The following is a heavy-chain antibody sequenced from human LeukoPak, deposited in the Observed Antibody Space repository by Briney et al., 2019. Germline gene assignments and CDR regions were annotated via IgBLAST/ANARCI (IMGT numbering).Heavy chain of an antibody. CDR1: GFTFSSYA. J-gene: IGHJ4*02. V-gene: IGHV3-30*04. CDR3: ARGPKRWLQPYYFDY. Sequence: GRSLRLSCAASGFTFSSYAMHWVRQAPGKGLEWVAVISYDGSNKYYADSVKGRFTISRDNSKNTLYLQMNSLRAEGTAVYYCARGPKRWLQPYYFDYWGQGTLVTVSS. CDR2: ISYDGSNK. D-gene: IGHD5-24*01.